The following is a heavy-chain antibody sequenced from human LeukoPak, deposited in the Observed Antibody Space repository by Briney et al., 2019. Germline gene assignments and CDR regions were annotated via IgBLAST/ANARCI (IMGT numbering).Heavy chain of an antibody. Sequence: PSETLSLTCAVYGGSFSGYYRSWIRQPPGKGLEWIGEINHSGSTNYNPSLKSRVTISVDTSKNQFSLKLSSVTAADTAVYYCAYSSGWYVRWFDPWGQGTLVTVSS. V-gene: IGHV4-34*01. CDR3: AYSSGWYVRWFDP. CDR2: INHSGST. CDR1: GGSFSGYY. J-gene: IGHJ5*02. D-gene: IGHD6-19*01.